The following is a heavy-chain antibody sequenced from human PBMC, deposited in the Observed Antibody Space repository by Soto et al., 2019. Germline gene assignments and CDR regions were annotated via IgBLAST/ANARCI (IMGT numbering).Heavy chain of an antibody. CDR1: GFPFSRYW. J-gene: IGHJ3*02. D-gene: IGHD3-22*01. CDR3: ARGDYYDSSGPFSDAFDI. CDR2: IKEDGSQK. V-gene: IGHV3-7*04. Sequence: PGGSLRLSCAASGFPFSRYWMSWVRQAPGKGLEWVANIKEDGSQKWYVDSVKGRFTISRDNAKNSLYLQINSLRAEDTAVYYCARGDYYDSSGPFSDAFDIWGQGTMVTVSS.